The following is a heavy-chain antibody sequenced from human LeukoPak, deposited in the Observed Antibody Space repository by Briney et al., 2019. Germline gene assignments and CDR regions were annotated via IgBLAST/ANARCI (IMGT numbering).Heavy chain of an antibody. CDR1: GYTFTSYD. Sequence: ASVEVSCKASGYTFTSYDINWVRQAPGQGLEWMGWMNPNSGNTGYAQKFQGRVTITRNTSISTAYMELSSLRSEDTAVYYCARGRLAVAGAFDYWGQGTLVTVSS. CDR2: MNPNSGNT. CDR3: ARGRLAVAGAFDY. J-gene: IGHJ4*02. D-gene: IGHD6-19*01. V-gene: IGHV1-8*03.